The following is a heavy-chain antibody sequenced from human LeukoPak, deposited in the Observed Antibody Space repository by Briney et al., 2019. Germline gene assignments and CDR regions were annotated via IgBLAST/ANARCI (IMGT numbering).Heavy chain of an antibody. V-gene: IGHV3-48*03. D-gene: IGHD5-12*01. CDR2: ISGSGSTI. CDR1: GFTFRSYE. J-gene: IGHJ4*02. CDR3: AKTSRGNSGYDSPFHY. Sequence: GGSLRLSCAASGFTFRSYEMNWVRQAPGQGLEWVSYISGSGSTIYYADSVQGRFTISRDNAKNSLYLQMNSLRAEDTAIYYCAKTSRGNSGYDSPFHYWGQGTLVTVSS.